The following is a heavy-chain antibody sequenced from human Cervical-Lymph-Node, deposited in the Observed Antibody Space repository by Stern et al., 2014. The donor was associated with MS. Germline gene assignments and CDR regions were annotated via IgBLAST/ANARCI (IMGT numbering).Heavy chain of an antibody. CDR3: ARDHYYDSSGPLGYFDY. CDR1: GYTFTSYA. Sequence: QVQLVQSGAEVKKPGASVKVSCKASGYTFTSYAMHWVRQAPGQRLEWMGWINAGNGNTKYSQKFQGRVTITRDTSASTAYMELSSLRSEDTAVYYCARDHYYDSSGPLGYFDYWGQGTLVTVSS. V-gene: IGHV1-3*01. CDR2: INAGNGNT. D-gene: IGHD3-22*01. J-gene: IGHJ4*02.